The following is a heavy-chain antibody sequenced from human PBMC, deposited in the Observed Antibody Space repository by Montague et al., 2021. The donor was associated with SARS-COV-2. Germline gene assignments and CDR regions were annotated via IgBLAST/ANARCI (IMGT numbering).Heavy chain of an antibody. CDR1: RDSISSHNYF. D-gene: IGHD3-10*01. V-gene: IGHV4-39*07. J-gene: IGHJ3*02. CDR3: AKDGEALAWGTFDI. CDR2: VDYSGLT. Sequence: SETLSLTCTVSRDSISSHNYFWAWIRQPPGKGLEWIGSVDYSGLTFYNPSLESRVTISVDTCKKQFSLKVNSVTAADTAVYYCAKDGEALAWGTFDIWGQGTMVTVSS.